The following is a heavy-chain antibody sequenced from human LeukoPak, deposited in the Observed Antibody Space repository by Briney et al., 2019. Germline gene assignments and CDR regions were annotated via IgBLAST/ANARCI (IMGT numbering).Heavy chain of an antibody. J-gene: IGHJ4*02. CDR1: GFTFSSYA. D-gene: IGHD2-2*01. V-gene: IGHV3-23*01. Sequence: GGSVRLSCAASGFTFSSYAMSWVRQAPGKGLEWVSAISGSGGSTYYADSVKGRFTISRDNSKNTLYLQMNSLRAEDTAVYYCANPGGQNIVVVPAAASDYFDYWGQGTLVTVSS. CDR2: ISGSGGST. CDR3: ANPGGQNIVVVPAAASDYFDY.